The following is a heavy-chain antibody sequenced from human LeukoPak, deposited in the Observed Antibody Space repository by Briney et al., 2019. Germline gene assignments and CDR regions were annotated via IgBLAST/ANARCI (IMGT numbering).Heavy chain of an antibody. CDR2: MNQDGSEK. J-gene: IGHJ3*02. D-gene: IGHD3-22*01. CDR1: GFTFSNYW. CDR3: AREGGKYDSSGYYQAYDAFDI. Sequence: GGSLRLSCAVSGFTFSNYWMSWVRQAPGKGLEWVANMNQDGSEKYYVDSVKGRFTISRDNAKKSLYLQMNSLRAGDTAVYYCAREGGKYDSSGYYQAYDAFDIWGQGTMVTVSS. V-gene: IGHV3-7*05.